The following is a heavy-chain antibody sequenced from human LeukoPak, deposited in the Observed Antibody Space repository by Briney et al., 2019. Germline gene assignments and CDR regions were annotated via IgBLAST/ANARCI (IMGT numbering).Heavy chain of an antibody. V-gene: IGHV3-30*04. CDR3: GRVGATGRIPAARQSGPYFDY. CDR1: GFTFSGYA. CDR2: ISYDGSNK. J-gene: IGHJ4*02. D-gene: IGHD2-2*01. Sequence: GGSLRLSCAASGFTFSGYALHWVRQAPGKGLEWVAVISYDGSNKYYADSVKGRFTISRDNSENTLYLQMNSLRAEDTAVYYCGRVGATGRIPAARQSGPYFDYGGRGTLVTVPS.